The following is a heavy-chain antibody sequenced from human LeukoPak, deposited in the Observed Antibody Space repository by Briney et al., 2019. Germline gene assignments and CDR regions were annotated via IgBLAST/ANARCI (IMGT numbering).Heavy chain of an antibody. CDR2: IIPIFGTA. CDR3: ARHPIVPKRYYYDSSGYYYYYYYMDV. V-gene: IGHV1-69*13. D-gene: IGHD3-22*01. J-gene: IGHJ6*03. Sequence: SVKVSCKASGGTFSSYAISWVRQAPGQGLEWMGGIIPIFGTANYAQKFQGRVTITADESTSTAYMELSSPRSEDTAVYYCARHPIVPKRYYYDSSGYYYYYYYMDVWGKGTTVTVSS. CDR1: GGTFSSYA.